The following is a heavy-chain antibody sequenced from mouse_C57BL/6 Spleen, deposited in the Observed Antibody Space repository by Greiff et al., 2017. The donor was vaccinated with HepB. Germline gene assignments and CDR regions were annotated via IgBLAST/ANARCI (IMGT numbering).Heavy chain of an antibody. D-gene: IGHD3-2*02. Sequence: VQLQQPGAELVRPGTSVKLSCKASGYTFTSYWMHWVKQRPGQGLEWIGVIDPSDSYTNYNQKFKGKATLTVDTSSSTAYMQLSSLTSEDSAVYYCARERTAQAFAYWGQGTLVTVSA. CDR1: GYTFTSYW. CDR2: IDPSDSYT. V-gene: IGHV1-59*01. CDR3: ARERTAQAFAY. J-gene: IGHJ3*01.